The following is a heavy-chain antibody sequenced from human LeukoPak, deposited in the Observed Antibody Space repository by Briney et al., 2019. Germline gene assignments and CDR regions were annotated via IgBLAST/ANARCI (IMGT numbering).Heavy chain of an antibody. D-gene: IGHD6-6*01. CDR3: ARESISYPGALDY. CDR2: ISYDGSNK. CDR1: GFTFSSYA. J-gene: IGHJ4*02. V-gene: IGHV3-30-3*01. Sequence: GGSLRLYCAASGFTFSSYAMHWVRQAPGKGLEWVAVISYDGSNKYYADSVKGRFTISRDNSKNTLYLQMNSLRAEDTAVYYCARESISYPGALDYWGQGTLVTVSS.